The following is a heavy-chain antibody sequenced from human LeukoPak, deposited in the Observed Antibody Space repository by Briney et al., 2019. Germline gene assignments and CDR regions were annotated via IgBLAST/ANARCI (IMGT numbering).Heavy chain of an antibody. CDR2: INPNSGGT. V-gene: IGHV1-2*02. J-gene: IGHJ3*02. Sequence: ASVKVSCKASGYTFTGYYMHWVRQAPGQGLEWMGWINPNSGGTNYAQKFQGRVTMTEDTSTDTAYMELSSLRSEDTAVYYCATDRNSSSWYAFDIWGQGTMVTVSS. CDR3: ATDRNSSSWYAFDI. CDR1: GYTFTGYY. D-gene: IGHD6-13*01.